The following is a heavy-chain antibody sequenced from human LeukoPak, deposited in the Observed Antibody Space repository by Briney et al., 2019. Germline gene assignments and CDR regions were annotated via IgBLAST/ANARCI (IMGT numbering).Heavy chain of an antibody. V-gene: IGHV4-59*08. CDR3: ARMGSYGDYGGGINYYYYYGMDV. J-gene: IGHJ6*02. CDR2: IYYSGST. Sequence: SETLSLTCTVSGGSISSYYWSWIRQPPGKGLEWIGYIYYSGSTNYNPSLKSRVTISVDTSKNQFSLKRSAVTAADTAVYYCARMGSYGDYGGGINYYYYYGMDVWGQGTTVTVSS. D-gene: IGHD4-17*01. CDR1: GGSISSYY.